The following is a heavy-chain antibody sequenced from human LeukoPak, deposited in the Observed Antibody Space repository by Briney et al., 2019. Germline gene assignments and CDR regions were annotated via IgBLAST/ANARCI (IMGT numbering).Heavy chain of an antibody. Sequence: GGSLRLSCAASGFTFSDYYMSWIRQAPGKGLEWVSYISSSGSTIYYADSVKGRFTVSRDNGKNSLLLQMNSLRAEDTALYYCARGYSRAAFDIWGQGTVVAVSS. V-gene: IGHV3-11*04. J-gene: IGHJ3*02. CDR2: ISSSGSTI. CDR1: GFTFSDYY. D-gene: IGHD2-15*01. CDR3: ARGYSRAAFDI.